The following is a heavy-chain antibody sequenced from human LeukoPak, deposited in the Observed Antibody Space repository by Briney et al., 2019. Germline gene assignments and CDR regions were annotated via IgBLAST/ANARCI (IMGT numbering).Heavy chain of an antibody. D-gene: IGHD6-13*01. CDR2: IYYSGST. V-gene: IGHV4-39*07. CDR1: GGSISSSSHY. CDR3: ARVGAAAKRYYFDY. Sequence: SETLSLTCTVSGGSISSSSHYWGWIRQPPGKGLEWIGSIYYSGSTYYNPSLKSRVTISVDTSKNQFSLKLSSVTAADTAVYYCARVGAAAKRYYFDYWGQGTLVTVSS. J-gene: IGHJ4*02.